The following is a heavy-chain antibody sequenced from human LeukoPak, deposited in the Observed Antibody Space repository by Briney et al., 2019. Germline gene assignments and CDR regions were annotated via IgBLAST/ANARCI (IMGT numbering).Heavy chain of an antibody. Sequence: SETLSLTCTVSGGSVSNYYWNCIRQPPGKGLEWIGYIYYSGITNYNPSLKSRITISVDTSKNQFSLKLSSVTAADTAVYYCARAGRWEGRPHAFDIWGQGTMVAVSS. CDR3: ARAGRWEGRPHAFDI. CDR2: IYYSGIT. J-gene: IGHJ3*02. CDR1: GGSVSNYY. V-gene: IGHV4-59*02. D-gene: IGHD1-26*01.